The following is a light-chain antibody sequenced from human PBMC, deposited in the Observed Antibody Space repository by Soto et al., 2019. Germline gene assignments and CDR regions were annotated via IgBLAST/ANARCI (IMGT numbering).Light chain of an antibody. CDR1: QSVGIY. J-gene: IGKJ5*01. V-gene: IGKV3-11*01. CDR3: QYRNTWPPA. Sequence: EIVLTQSPATLSLSPGERATLSCRASQSVGIYLGWYQQRPGQAPRLLIYDASNRAAGIPGRFSGSGSGTDFTLTINSLEPEDFAVYYCQYRNTWPPAFGQGTRLEMK. CDR2: DAS.